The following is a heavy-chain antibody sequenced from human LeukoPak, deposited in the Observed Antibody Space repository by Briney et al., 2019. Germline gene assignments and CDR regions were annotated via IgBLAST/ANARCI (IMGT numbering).Heavy chain of an antibody. V-gene: IGHV1-18*01. D-gene: IGHD4-11*01. CDR3: ARLGLTTLDY. Sequence: GASVTVSCTASGYTFTSYGISWVRQAPGQGREWMGWISAYNGNTNYAQKLQGRVTMTTDTSTSTAHMELRSLGSDDTAVYYCARLGLTTLDYWGQGTLVTVSS. CDR1: GYTFTSYG. CDR2: ISAYNGNT. J-gene: IGHJ4*02.